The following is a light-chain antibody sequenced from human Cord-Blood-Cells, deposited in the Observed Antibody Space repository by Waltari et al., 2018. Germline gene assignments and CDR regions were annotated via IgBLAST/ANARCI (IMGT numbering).Light chain of an antibody. CDR3: QQRSNWPPIT. Sequence: EIVLTQSPATLSLSPGERATLSCRARQSVRSYLAWYQQKPGQAPRLLIDDASNRATGIPARFSGSESGTDFTLTISSLEPEDFAVYYCQQRSNWPPITFGQGTRLEIK. V-gene: IGKV3-11*01. CDR2: DAS. CDR1: QSVRSY. J-gene: IGKJ5*01.